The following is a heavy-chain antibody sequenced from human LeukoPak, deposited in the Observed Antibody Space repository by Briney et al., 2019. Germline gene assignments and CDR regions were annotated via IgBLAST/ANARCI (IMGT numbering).Heavy chain of an antibody. D-gene: IGHD3-22*01. CDR2: IKGDGSA. Sequence: GGSLRLSCVASGFNFANFWMHWVRQAPGKGLVWVSRIKGDGSANYADSVKGRFTISRDNAKNTVSLQMNSLRAEDTGVYYCARAPSETGGYYPEYFRHWGQGTLVTVSS. CDR3: ARAPSETGGYYPEYFRH. J-gene: IGHJ1*01. CDR1: GFNFANFW. V-gene: IGHV3-74*01.